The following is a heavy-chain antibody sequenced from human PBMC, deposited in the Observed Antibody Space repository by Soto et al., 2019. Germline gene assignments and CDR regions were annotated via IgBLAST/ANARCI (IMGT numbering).Heavy chain of an antibody. J-gene: IGHJ4*02. V-gene: IGHV4-34*01. D-gene: IGHD2-15*01. CDR1: GGSFSGYY. CDR3: ARMHCSGGSCYPYFDY. CDR2: INHSGST. Sequence: QVQLQQWGAGLLKPSETLSLTCAVYGGSFSGYYWSWIRQPPGKGLEWIGEINHSGSTNYNPSLKSRVTISVDTSKNQFYLKLSSVTAADTAVYYCARMHCSGGSCYPYFDYWGQGTLVTVSS.